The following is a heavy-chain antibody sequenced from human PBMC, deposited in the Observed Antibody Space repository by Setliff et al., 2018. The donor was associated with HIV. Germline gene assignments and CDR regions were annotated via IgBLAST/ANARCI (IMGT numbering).Heavy chain of an antibody. D-gene: IGHD2-2*01. J-gene: IGHJ5*02. Sequence: SETLSLTCSVSGGSISNYYWSWIRQPPGKGLEWIGYIYYSGNTNYSPSLKSRVTISADTSKNQFSLKLSSVTAADTAVYYCARVVVPAAIKRGRDWFDPWGQGTLVTVSS. CDR1: GGSISNYY. CDR2: IYYSGNT. V-gene: IGHV4-59*12. CDR3: ARVVVPAAIKRGRDWFDP.